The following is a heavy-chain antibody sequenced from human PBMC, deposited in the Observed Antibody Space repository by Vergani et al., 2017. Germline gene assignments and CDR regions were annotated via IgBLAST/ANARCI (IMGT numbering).Heavy chain of an antibody. CDR2: IRSKAYGGTT. J-gene: IGHJ3*02. CDR3: VGCSGGSCPPDAFDI. Sequence: EVQLVESGGGLVQPGRSLRLSCTASGFTFGDYAMSWVRQAPGKGLEWVGFIRSKAYGGTTEYAASVKGRFTISRDDSKSIGYLQMNRLKTEDTAVYYCVGCSGGSCPPDAFDIWGQGTMVTVSS. D-gene: IGHD2-15*01. V-gene: IGHV3-49*04. CDR1: GFTFGDYA.